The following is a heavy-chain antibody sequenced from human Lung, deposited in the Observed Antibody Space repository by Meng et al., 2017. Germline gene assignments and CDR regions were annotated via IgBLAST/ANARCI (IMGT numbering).Heavy chain of an antibody. CDR2: ISGSGGST. CDR1: GFTFSSYA. Sequence: EVQLLESGGGLVQPGGSPRLSCVASGFTFSSYALTWVRQAPGKGLEWVSSISGSGGSTYYADSVRGRFTISRDSSKNTVYLQMNSLRAEDTAIYYCVRRIEYSSSSGYWGQGTLVTVSS. V-gene: IGHV3-23*01. J-gene: IGHJ4*02. CDR3: VRRIEYSSSSGY. D-gene: IGHD6-6*01.